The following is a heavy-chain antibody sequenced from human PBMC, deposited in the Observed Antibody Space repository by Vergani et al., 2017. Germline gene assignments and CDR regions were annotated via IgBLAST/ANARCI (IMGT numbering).Heavy chain of an antibody. J-gene: IGHJ4*02. CDR2: ISSSSSYI. V-gene: IGHV3-21*01. D-gene: IGHD3-22*01. Sequence: EVQLVESGGGLVKPGGSLRLSCAASGFTFSSYSMNWVRQAPGKGLEWVSSISSSSSYIYYADSVKGRFTISRDNAKNSLYLQMNSLRAEDTAVYYCARDLFYYDSSGYYSGFFDYWGQGTLLTVSS. CDR3: ARDLFYYDSSGYYSGFFDY. CDR1: GFTFSSYS.